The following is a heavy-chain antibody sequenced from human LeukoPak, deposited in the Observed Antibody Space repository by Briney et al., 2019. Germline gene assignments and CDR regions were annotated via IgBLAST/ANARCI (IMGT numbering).Heavy chain of an antibody. CDR2: IKSKIHGGTI. CDR1: GFTFDKAW. CDR3: ARDLAWGAFDY. V-gene: IGHV3-15*01. J-gene: IGHJ4*02. D-gene: IGHD7-27*01. Sequence: GGSLRLSCAASGFTFDKAWMTWVRQAPGKGLEWVGRIKSKIHGGTIDYAAPVKGRFTISRDDSGNTVYLQMNSLRVEDTAVYHCARDLAWGAFDYWGQGTLVTVSS.